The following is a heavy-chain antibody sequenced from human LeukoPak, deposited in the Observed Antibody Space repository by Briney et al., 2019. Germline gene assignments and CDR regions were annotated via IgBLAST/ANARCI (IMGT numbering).Heavy chain of an antibody. CDR1: GCTFSSYS. V-gene: IGHV3-21*01. Sequence: GGSLRLSCAASGCTFSSYSMNWVRQAPGKGLEWVSSISSSSSYIYYADSVKGRFTISRDNAKNSLYLQMNSLRPEDTAVYYCARRYSSGWYPGPTLDYWGQGPLVTVSS. CDR3: ARRYSSGWYPGPTLDY. J-gene: IGHJ4*02. D-gene: IGHD6-19*01. CDR2: ISSSSSYI.